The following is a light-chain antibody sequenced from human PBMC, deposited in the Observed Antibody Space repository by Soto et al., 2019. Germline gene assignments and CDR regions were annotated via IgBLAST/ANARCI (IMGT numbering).Light chain of an antibody. CDR1: QSVSSN. J-gene: IGKJ1*01. V-gene: IGKV3-15*01. Sequence: EIVMTQSPATLSVSPGERATLSCRASQSVSSNLAWYQQKPGQAPSLLIYGASTRATGIPARFSGSGSGTEFTLTISSLQSEDFALYYCQQYNNWPPATFGQGTKGEIK. CDR2: GAS. CDR3: QQYNNWPPAT.